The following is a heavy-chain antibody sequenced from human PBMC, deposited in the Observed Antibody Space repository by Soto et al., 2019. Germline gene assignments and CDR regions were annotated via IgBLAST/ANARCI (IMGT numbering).Heavy chain of an antibody. CDR3: ARDYDYGAFDI. CDR2: ISYDGNNK. J-gene: IGHJ3*02. Sequence: GGSLRLSCAASGFTFSSYVMHWVRQAPGKGLEWVAIISYDGNNKYYADSVKGRFTISRDNSKNTLYLQMNSLRAEDTAVYYCARDYDYGAFDIWGQGTMVTVSS. CDR1: GFTFSSYV. D-gene: IGHD4-17*01. V-gene: IGHV3-30-3*01.